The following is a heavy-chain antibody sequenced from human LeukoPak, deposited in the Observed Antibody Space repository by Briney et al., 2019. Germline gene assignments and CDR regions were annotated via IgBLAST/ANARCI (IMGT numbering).Heavy chain of an antibody. V-gene: IGHV3-72*01. CDR3: ARETTVAGFDAFDI. CDR2: TRNKANSYTT. CDR1: GFTFSNYW. J-gene: IGHJ3*02. Sequence: PGGSLRLSCAASGFTFSNYWMTWVRQAPGKGLEWVGRTRNKANSYTTEYAASVKGRFTISRDDSKNSLYLQMNSLKTEDTAVYYCARETTVAGFDAFDIWGQGTMVTVSS. D-gene: IGHD6-19*01.